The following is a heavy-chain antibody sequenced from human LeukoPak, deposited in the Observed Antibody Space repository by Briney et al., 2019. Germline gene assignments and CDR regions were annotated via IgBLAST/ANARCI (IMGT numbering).Heavy chain of an antibody. V-gene: IGHV1-46*01. Sequence: ASVKVSCKASGYTFTSYYMHWVRQAPGQGLEWMGIINPSGGSTSYAQKFQGRVTMTRDTSISTAYMELSRLRSDDTAVYYCARSTQFDPWGQGTLVTVSS. CDR1: GYTFTSYY. CDR3: ARSTQFDP. CDR2: INPSGGST. D-gene: IGHD5/OR15-5a*01. J-gene: IGHJ5*02.